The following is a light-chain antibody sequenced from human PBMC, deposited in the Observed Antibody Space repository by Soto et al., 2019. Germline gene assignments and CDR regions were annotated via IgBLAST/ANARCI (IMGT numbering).Light chain of an antibody. J-gene: IGKJ1*01. CDR3: QHYNSYSEA. Sequence: IRMTRSPSTLSASVGDRVTITCRSSQTISSWLAWYQQKPGKAPKLLIYKASTLKSGVPSRFSGSGSGTEFTLTISSLQPDDFATYYCQHYNSYSEAFGQGTKV. CDR2: KAS. CDR1: QTISSW. V-gene: IGKV1-5*03.